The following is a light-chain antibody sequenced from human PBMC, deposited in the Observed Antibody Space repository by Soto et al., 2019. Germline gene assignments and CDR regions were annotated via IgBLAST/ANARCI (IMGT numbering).Light chain of an antibody. Sequence: QSALTQPPSVSGSPGQSVTISCTGTSSDVGGHNRVSWYQQPPGTAPKLMIYLVSNRPSGVPDRFSGSKSGNTASLTISGLQPEDEADYYCTSSTISSTPSYVFGTGTKLTVL. CDR1: SSDVGGHNR. J-gene: IGLJ1*01. V-gene: IGLV2-18*02. CDR2: LVS. CDR3: TSSTISSTPSYV.